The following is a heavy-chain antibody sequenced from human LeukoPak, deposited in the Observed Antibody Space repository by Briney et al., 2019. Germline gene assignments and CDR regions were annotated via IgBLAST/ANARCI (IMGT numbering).Heavy chain of an antibody. CDR2: IDPSDSYT. CDR1: GYSFTSYW. V-gene: IGHV5-10-1*01. CDR3: ARHGSGYCSGGRCYSGALDDY. J-gene: IGHJ4*02. D-gene: IGHD2-15*01. Sequence: GESLKICCKCSGYSFTSYWISWLRQRPGKGLEWMGRIDPSDSYTNYSPSFQGHVTISADKSISTAYLQWSSLKASDTAMYYCARHGSGYCSGGRCYSGALDDYWGQGTLVTVSS.